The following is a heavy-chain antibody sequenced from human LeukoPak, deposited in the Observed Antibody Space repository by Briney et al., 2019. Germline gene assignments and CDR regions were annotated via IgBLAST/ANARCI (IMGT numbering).Heavy chain of an antibody. J-gene: IGHJ4*02. CDR1: GYTFTGYY. CDR3: AREVGMTTVTTFDY. CDR2: INPNSGGT. V-gene: IGHV1-2*06. D-gene: IGHD4-17*01. Sequence: GAPVKVSCTASGYTFTGYYMHWVRQAPGQGLEWMGRINPNSGGTNYAQKFQGRVTMTRDTSISTAYMELSRLRSDDTAVYYCAREVGMTTVTTFDYWGQGTLVTVSS.